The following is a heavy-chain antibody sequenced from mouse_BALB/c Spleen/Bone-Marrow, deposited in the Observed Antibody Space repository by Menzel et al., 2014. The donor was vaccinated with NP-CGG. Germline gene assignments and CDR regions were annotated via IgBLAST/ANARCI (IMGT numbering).Heavy chain of an antibody. J-gene: IGHJ1*01. Sequence: EVQLQQSGAELVKPGASVKLPCTASGYNIXDTYMHWVKQRPEQGLEWIGRIDPANGNTKYDPKFQGKATITADTSSNTAYLRLSSLTSEDTAVYYCARAGRGRYFDVWGAGTTVTVSS. V-gene: IGHV14-3*02. CDR1: GYNIXDTY. CDR2: IDPANGNT. D-gene: IGHD4-1*01. CDR3: ARAGRGRYFDV.